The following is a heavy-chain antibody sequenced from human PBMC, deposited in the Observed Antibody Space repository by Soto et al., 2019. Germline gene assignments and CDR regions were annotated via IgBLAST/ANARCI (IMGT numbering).Heavy chain of an antibody. J-gene: IGHJ2*01. CDR3: ARERPRDRYFDL. Sequence: ASVKVSCKASGGTFSSYAISWLRQAPGQGLEWMGDIIPIFGTPFYAQKFHGRLTINADESTATASMELGSLRSADTAVYYCARERPRDRYFDLWGRGTLVTVSS. CDR1: GGTFSSYA. CDR2: IIPIFGTP. V-gene: IGHV1-69*13.